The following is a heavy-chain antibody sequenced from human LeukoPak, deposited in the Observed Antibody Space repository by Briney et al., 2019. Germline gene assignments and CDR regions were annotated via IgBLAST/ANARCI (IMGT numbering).Heavy chain of an antibody. CDR3: ANTAYYDSSGPGR. CDR1: GFTFSSYA. Sequence: GGSLRLSCAASGFTFSSYAMHWVRQAPGKGLEWVAFIRYDGSNKYYADSVKGRFTISRDNSKNTLYLQMNSLRAEDTAVYYCANTAYYDSSGPGRWGQGTLVTVSS. CDR2: IRYDGSNK. V-gene: IGHV3-30*02. D-gene: IGHD3-22*01. J-gene: IGHJ4*02.